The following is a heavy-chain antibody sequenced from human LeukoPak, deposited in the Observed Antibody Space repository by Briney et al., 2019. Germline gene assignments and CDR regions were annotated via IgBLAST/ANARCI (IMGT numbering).Heavy chain of an antibody. D-gene: IGHD6-6*01. CDR2: ISWNSGSI. V-gene: IGHV3-9*01. CDR1: GFTFDVYA. Sequence: GGSLRLSCAASGFTFDVYAMHWVRQAPGKGLEWVSGISWNSGSISYADSVKGRFTISRDNAKNSLYLQMNSLRAEDTALYYCAKDTPDIAAIDYWGQGTLVTVSS. CDR3: AKDTPDIAAIDY. J-gene: IGHJ4*02.